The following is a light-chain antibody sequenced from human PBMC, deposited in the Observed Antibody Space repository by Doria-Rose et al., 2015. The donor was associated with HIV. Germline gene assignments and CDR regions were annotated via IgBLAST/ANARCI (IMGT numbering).Light chain of an antibody. CDR1: QSLSNNC. CDR2: GAS. CDR3: QKYDSSTLT. V-gene: IGKV3-20*01. Sequence: EIVMTQSPGTLSLSAGERATLSCRASQSLSNNCLAWYLQKPGRAPRLLIYGASNRAIGIPDRFSGGGSGTDFTLTISRLQPEDFAVYYCQKYDSSTLTGGGGTKGETK. J-gene: IGKJ4*01.